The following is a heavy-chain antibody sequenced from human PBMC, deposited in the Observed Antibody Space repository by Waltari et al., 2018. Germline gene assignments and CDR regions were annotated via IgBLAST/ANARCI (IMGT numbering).Heavy chain of an antibody. D-gene: IGHD4-17*01. CDR2: ISWNSGSI. CDR3: AKVMTAVSDHYAFDI. V-gene: IGHV3-9*01. CDR1: GFTFDDYA. Sequence: EVQLVESGGGLVQPGRSLRLSCAASGFTFDDYAMLWFLHAPVKALEWVSGISWNSGSIGYADSVKGRFTISRDNAKNSLYLQMNSLRAEDKALYYCAKVMTAVSDHYAFDIWGQGTMVTVSS. J-gene: IGHJ3*02.